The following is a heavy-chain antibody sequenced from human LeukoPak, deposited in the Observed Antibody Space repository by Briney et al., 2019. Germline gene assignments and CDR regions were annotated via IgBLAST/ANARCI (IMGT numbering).Heavy chain of an antibody. CDR1: GFTFSSYT. CDR3: VGESFAEFF. Sequence: GGSLGLSCAASGFTFSSYTMNWVRQAPGTGLVWVSRINYDGSSRRDADSVKGRFTTSRDNVQNTLFLQMNSLRVEDTAVYYCVGESFAEFFWGQRDLGTVSS. V-gene: IGHV3-74*01. J-gene: IGHJ4*02. D-gene: IGHD3-10*01. CDR2: INYDGSSR.